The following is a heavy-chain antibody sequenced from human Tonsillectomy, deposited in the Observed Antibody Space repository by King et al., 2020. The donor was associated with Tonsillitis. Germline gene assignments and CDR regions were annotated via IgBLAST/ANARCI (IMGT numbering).Heavy chain of an antibody. D-gene: IGHD3-3*01. CDR3: ARGVRGFWSGNNHFDY. J-gene: IGHJ4*02. V-gene: IGHV4-34*01. CDR1: GGSFSGYY. Sequence: VQLQQWGAGLLKPSETLSLTCAVYGGSFSGYYWSWIRQPPGKGLEWIGEINHSGSTNYNPSLKSRVTISVDTSKNQFSLKLSSVTAADTAVYYCARGVRGFWSGNNHFDYWGQGTLVTVSS. CDR2: INHSGST.